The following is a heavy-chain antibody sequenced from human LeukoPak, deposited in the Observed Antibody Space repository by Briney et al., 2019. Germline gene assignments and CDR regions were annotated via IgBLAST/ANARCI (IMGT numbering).Heavy chain of an antibody. V-gene: IGHV1-69*04. Sequence: GASVKVSCKASGGTFSSYAISWVRQAPGQGLEWMGRIIPILGIANYAQKLQGRVTITADKSTSTAYMELSSLRSEDTAVYYCARSYCGGDCPPLYFQHWGQGTLVTVSS. D-gene: IGHD2-21*02. J-gene: IGHJ1*01. CDR1: GGTFSSYA. CDR2: IIPILGIA. CDR3: ARSYCGGDCPPLYFQH.